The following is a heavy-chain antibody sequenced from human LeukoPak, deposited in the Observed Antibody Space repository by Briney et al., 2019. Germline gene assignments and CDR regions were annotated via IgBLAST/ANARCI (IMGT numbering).Heavy chain of an antibody. CDR1: GFTFSSYA. D-gene: IGHD3-10*01. J-gene: IGHJ4*02. CDR2: ISSNGGST. CDR3: ARDAQIRGASYYFDY. Sequence: GGSLRLSCAASGFTFSSYAMHWVRQAPGRGLEYVSAISSNGGSTYYANSVKGRFTISRDNSKNTLYLQMGSLRAEDMAVYYCARDAQIRGASYYFDYWGQGTLVTVSS. V-gene: IGHV3-64*01.